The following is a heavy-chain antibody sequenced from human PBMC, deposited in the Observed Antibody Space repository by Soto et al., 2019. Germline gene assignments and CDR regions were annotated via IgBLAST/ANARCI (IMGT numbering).Heavy chain of an antibody. J-gene: IGHJ4*02. CDR1: GGTFSSYT. Sequence: QVQLVQSGAEVKKPGSAVKVSCKASGGTFSSYTISWERQAPGQGLEWMGRIIPISGIANHAQKFQGRVTITADKSTCTAYMELSSLRSEDTAVYYCANPPRYWGQGTLVTVSS. V-gene: IGHV1-69*02. CDR2: IIPISGIA. CDR3: ANPPRY.